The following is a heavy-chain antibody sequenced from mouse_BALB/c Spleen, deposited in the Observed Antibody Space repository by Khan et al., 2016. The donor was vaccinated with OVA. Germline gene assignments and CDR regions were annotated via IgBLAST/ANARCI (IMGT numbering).Heavy chain of an antibody. D-gene: IGHD1-2*01. V-gene: IGHV3-2*02. Sequence: EVQLVESGPGLVKPSQSLSLTCTVTGYSFTSGYGWNWIRQFPGNKLEWMGYISYSGSTNSNPSLTSRISITRNTSKNQFFLQSNSVTTEDTATYYCAKTARIKYWGQGTTLTVAS. CDR3: AKTARIKY. CDR2: ISYSGST. CDR1: GYSFTSGYG. J-gene: IGHJ2*01.